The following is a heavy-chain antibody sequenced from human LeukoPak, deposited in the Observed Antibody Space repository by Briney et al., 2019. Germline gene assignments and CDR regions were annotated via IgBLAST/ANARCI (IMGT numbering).Heavy chain of an antibody. CDR2: INHSGST. CDR1: GGSFSGYY. J-gene: IGHJ4*02. Sequence: SETLSLTCAVYGGSFSGYYWSWIRQPPGKGLEWIGEINHSGSTNYNPSLKSRVTISVDTSKNQFSLKLSSVTAADTAVYYCARGLRGNYYDSSGPYFDYWGQGTLVTVSS. CDR3: ARGLRGNYYDSSGPYFDY. D-gene: IGHD3-22*01. V-gene: IGHV4-34*01.